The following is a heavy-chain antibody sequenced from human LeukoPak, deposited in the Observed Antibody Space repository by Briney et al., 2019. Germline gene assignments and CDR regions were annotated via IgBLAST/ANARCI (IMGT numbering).Heavy chain of an antibody. J-gene: IGHJ4*02. CDR3: ARSGTPGDIVVVPAAMGFDY. CDR1: GYSFTSNW. V-gene: IGHV5-51*01. CDR2: IYPGDSDT. Sequence: GESLKSSCKGSGYSFTSNWIGWVRQMPGKGLEWMGIIYPGDSDTRYSPSFQGQVTISADKSISTAYLQWSSLKASDTAMYYCARSGTPGDIVVVPAAMGFDYWGQGTLVTVSS. D-gene: IGHD2-2*01.